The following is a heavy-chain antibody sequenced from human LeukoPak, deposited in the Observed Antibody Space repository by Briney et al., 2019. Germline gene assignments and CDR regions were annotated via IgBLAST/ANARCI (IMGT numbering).Heavy chain of an antibody. CDR3: AKDAQRGVDYSNYLEH. Sequence: PGTSLRLSCEASGFTFSHFGMHWVRQAPGKGLEWVAVIWSDATNQYYGDSVKGRFTISRDNFKKTVSLQMYSLRAEDTAVYYCAKDAQRGVDYSNYLEHWGQGSLVTVSS. D-gene: IGHD4-11*01. CDR1: GFTFSHFG. CDR2: IWSDATNQ. J-gene: IGHJ4*02. V-gene: IGHV3-33*06.